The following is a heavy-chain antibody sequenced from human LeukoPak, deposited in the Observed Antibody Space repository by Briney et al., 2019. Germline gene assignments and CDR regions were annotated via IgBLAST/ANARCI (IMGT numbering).Heavy chain of an antibody. CDR1: GFTFSSYS. CDR2: ISSSSSTI. J-gene: IGHJ4*02. Sequence: GGSLRLSCTTSGFTFSSYSMNWVRQAPGKGLEWVSYISSSSSTIYSAASVKGRFTISRDNAKNSLYLQMNSLRAEGRAVYYCVREDYYASGSYPDYWGQGTLVTVSS. CDR3: VREDYYASGSYPDY. D-gene: IGHD3-10*01. V-gene: IGHV3-48*01.